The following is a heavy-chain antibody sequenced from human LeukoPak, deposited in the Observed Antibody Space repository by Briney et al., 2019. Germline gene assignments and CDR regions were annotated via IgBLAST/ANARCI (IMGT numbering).Heavy chain of an antibody. V-gene: IGHV5-51*01. Sequence: GESLKISCKASGYSFTDHWIGWVRQLPGKGLEWMGIIYPGDSVTRYSPSFQGQVTISADKSISTAYLQWSTLQAPDTAMYYCARGDNSGWYFFDYWGQGTLVTVSS. CDR1: GYSFTDHW. CDR2: IYPGDSVT. D-gene: IGHD6-19*01. CDR3: ARGDNSGWYFFDY. J-gene: IGHJ4*02.